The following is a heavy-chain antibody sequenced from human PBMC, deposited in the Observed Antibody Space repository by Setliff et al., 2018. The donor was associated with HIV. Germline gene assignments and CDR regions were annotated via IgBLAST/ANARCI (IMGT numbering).Heavy chain of an antibody. CDR1: GFIFSTYG. D-gene: IGHD2-15*01. CDR2: IWYDGSNK. J-gene: IGHJ4*02. CDR3: ARGPDCSGGSCYLGFDY. Sequence: GGSLRLSCAASGFIFSTYGMHWVRQAPGKGLEWVAVIWYDGSNKYYTDSVQGRITISRDNSENMLDLRMNSLRAEDTAVYFCARGPDCSGGSCYLGFDYWGQGTLVTVSS. V-gene: IGHV3-33*08.